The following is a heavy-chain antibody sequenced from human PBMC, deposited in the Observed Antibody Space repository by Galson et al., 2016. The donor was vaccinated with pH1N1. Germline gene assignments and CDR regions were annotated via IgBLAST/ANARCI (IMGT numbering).Heavy chain of an antibody. CDR1: GYTFTTQY. Sequence: SVKVSCKASGYTFTTQYVNWVRQAPGQGLEWLGVIDPSGGSTTYAQKCQGRVTVTVDTSTSTVYMELSSLRSDDTAMYYCARGGYWVYWGQGTLVTVSS. CDR2: IDPSGGST. D-gene: IGHD3-22*01. V-gene: IGHV1-46*01. J-gene: IGHJ4*02. CDR3: ARGGYWVY.